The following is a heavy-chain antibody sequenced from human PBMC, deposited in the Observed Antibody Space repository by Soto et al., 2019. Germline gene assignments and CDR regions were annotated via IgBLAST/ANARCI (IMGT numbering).Heavy chain of an antibody. CDR1: GYTFTNYG. CDR3: ARAIYYDFWSGYIHYGMDV. Sequence: ASVKVSCKASGYTFTNYGISWVRQAPGQGLEWMGWISAYNGNTKYAQKFQGWVTMTRDTSISTAYMELSRLRSDDTAVYYCARAIYYDFWSGYIHYGMDVWGQGTTVTVSS. V-gene: IGHV1-18*01. CDR2: ISAYNGNT. J-gene: IGHJ6*02. D-gene: IGHD3-3*01.